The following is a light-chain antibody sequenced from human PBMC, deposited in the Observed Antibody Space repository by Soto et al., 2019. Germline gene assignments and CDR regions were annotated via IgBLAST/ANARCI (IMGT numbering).Light chain of an antibody. J-gene: IGLJ2*01. V-gene: IGLV1-47*01. Sequence: QSVLTHPPSASGTPGQRVTISCSGSSSNIGSNYVYWYQQLPGTVPQLLIYRNNERPSGVPDRFSGSKSGTSASLAISGLRSEDEADYYCAAWDESLSGVVFGGGTKLTVL. CDR3: AAWDESLSGVV. CDR2: RNN. CDR1: SSNIGSNY.